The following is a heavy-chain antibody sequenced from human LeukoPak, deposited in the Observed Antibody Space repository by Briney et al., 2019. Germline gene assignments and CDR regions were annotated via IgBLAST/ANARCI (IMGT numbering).Heavy chain of an antibody. CDR3: AKDTSAWWYHRAYMNV. Sequence: PGGSLRLSCAASGFTFSDYAMSWVRQAPGGGVEWVSAISGRGDETFHADSVKGRFTTSRDNSKNTLSLQMSSLRVEDSAVYFCAKDTSAWWYHRAYMNVWGTGTTVTVSS. J-gene: IGHJ6*03. V-gene: IGHV3-23*01. CDR1: GFTFSDYA. CDR2: ISGRGDET. D-gene: IGHD2-15*01.